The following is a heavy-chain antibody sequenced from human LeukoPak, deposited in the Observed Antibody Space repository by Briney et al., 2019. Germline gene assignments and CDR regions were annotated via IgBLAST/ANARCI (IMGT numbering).Heavy chain of an antibody. D-gene: IGHD6-19*01. V-gene: IGHV1-18*01. J-gene: IGHJ4*02. CDR3: ARGVAGTVDY. CDR1: GYTFTSYG. Sequence: ASVKVSCKASGYTFTSYGISWVRQAPGQGLEWMGGISAYNGNTNYAQKLQGRFTMTTPKSTRTAYMELRSLRSDDTAVYYCARGVAGTVDYWGQGPLVTVSS. CDR2: ISAYNGNT.